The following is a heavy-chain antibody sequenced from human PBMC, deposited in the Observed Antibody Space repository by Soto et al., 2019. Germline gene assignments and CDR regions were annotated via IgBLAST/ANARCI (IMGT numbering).Heavy chain of an antibody. D-gene: IGHD6-19*01. Sequence: GGSLRLSCAASGFTFSSYGMHWVRKAPGKGLEWVAVISYDGSNKYYADSVKGRFTISRDNSKNTLYLQMNSLRAEDTAVYYCAKDRIVQWLATSVNFDYWGQGTLVTVSS. J-gene: IGHJ4*02. V-gene: IGHV3-30*18. CDR1: GFTFSSYG. CDR3: AKDRIVQWLATSVNFDY. CDR2: ISYDGSNK.